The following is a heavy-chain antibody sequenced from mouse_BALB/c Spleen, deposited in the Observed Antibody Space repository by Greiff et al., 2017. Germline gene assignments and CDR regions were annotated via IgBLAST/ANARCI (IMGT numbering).Heavy chain of an antibody. CDR2: ISSGSSTI. CDR1: GFTFSSFG. J-gene: IGHJ4*01. Sequence: EVKVVESGGGLVQPGGSLKLSCAASGFTFSSFGMHWVRQAPEKGLEWVAYISSGSSTIYYADTVKGRFTISRDNPKNTLFLQMTSLRSEDTAMYYCARSISTDYAMDYWGQGTSVTVSS. CDR3: ARSISTDYAMDY. V-gene: IGHV5-17*02. D-gene: IGHD1-2*01.